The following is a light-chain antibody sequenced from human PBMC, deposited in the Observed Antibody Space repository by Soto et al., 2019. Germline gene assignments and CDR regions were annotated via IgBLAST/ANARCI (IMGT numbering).Light chain of an antibody. J-gene: IGKJ4*01. CDR1: QGISSY. Sequence: DIQLTQSPSFLSASVGDRVTITCRASQGISSYLAWYQQKPGKAPKLLIYAASTLQSGVPSRFSGSGSETEFTLTISSLQPEDFATYYCQHRTSYPSLTFGGGTKVDIK. CDR2: AAS. CDR3: QHRTSYPSLT. V-gene: IGKV1-9*01.